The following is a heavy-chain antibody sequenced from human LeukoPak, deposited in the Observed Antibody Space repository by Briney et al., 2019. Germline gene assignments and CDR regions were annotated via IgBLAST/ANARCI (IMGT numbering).Heavy chain of an antibody. D-gene: IGHD6-19*01. Sequence: KSSETLSLTCTVSGYSISSGYYWGWIRQPPGKGLEWIGSIYHSGSTFYNPSLKSRVTISVDTSKNQFSLKLSSVTAADTAVYYCARGGGSGWKDYYSYMDVWGKGTTVTVSS. V-gene: IGHV4-38-2*02. CDR3: ARGGGSGWKDYYSYMDV. J-gene: IGHJ6*03. CDR2: IYHSGST. CDR1: GYSISSGYY.